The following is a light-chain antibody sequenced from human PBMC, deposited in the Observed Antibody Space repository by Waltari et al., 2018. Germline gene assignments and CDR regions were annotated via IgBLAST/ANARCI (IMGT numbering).Light chain of an antibody. CDR2: GAS. CDR3: QQYNNWPLYT. J-gene: IGKJ2*01. Sequence: ETVMTQSPATLSVSPGGRATLSCRASQSLGTNFAWYQQKPVQAPRPLIYGASSRATGVPARFSGSGSGTDFTLTISSLQSEDFVVYYCQQYNNWPLYTFGQGTKLEI. CDR1: QSLGTN. V-gene: IGKV3-15*01.